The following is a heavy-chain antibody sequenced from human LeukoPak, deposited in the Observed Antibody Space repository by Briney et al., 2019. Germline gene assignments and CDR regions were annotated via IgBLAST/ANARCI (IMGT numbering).Heavy chain of an antibody. CDR3: ARRYSSGWYHFDY. J-gene: IGHJ4*02. V-gene: IGHV4-34*01. CDR2: INHSGST. D-gene: IGHD6-19*01. Sequence: SETLSLTCAAYGGSFSGYYWSWIRQPPGKGLEWIGEINHSGSTNYNPSLKSRVTISVDASKNQFSLKLSSVTAADTAVYYCARRYSSGWYHFDYWGQGTLVTVSS. CDR1: GGSFSGYY.